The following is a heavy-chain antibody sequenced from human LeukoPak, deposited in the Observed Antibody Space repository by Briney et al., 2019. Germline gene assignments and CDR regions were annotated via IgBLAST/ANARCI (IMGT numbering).Heavy chain of an antibody. CDR2: INHSGST. D-gene: IGHD4-17*01. V-gene: IGHV4-34*01. Sequence: PSETLSLTCAVYGGSFSGYYWSWIRQPPGKGLEWIGEINHSGSTNYNPSLKSRVTISVDTSKNQFSLKLSSVTAADTAVYYCAKDLSPYGDYPDYWGQGTLVTVSS. CDR3: AKDLSPYGDYPDY. J-gene: IGHJ4*02. CDR1: GGSFSGYY.